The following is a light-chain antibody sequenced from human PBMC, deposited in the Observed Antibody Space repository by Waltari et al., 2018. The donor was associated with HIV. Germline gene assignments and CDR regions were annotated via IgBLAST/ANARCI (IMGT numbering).Light chain of an antibody. Sequence: QSVLTQPPSASGTPGQRVTISCSGSSSKIGSDFVYWYQQLPGTAPKLLIYSNDQRPSGVPDRFSGSKSGTSASLAISGLRSEDEADYYCTTWDSSVTAWVFGGGTKLTVL. CDR3: TTWDSSVTAWV. CDR2: SND. V-gene: IGLV1-47*02. CDR1: SSKIGSDF. J-gene: IGLJ3*02.